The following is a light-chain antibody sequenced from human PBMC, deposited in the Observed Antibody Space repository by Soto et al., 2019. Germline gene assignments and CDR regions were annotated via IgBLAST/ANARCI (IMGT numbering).Light chain of an antibody. J-gene: IGKJ1*01. V-gene: IGKV3-11*01. CDR3: QQRSNSWT. CDR1: QGVGSY. CDR2: DAS. Sequence: EIVLTQSPATLSLSPGERATLSCRASQGVGSYLVWYQQKPGQAPRLLIYDASNRATGIPARFSGSGSGTDFTLTISSLEPEDFAVYYCQQRSNSWTFGQGTKVEIK.